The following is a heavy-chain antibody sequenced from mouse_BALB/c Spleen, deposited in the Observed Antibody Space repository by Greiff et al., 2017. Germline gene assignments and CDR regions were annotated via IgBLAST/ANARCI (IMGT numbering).Heavy chain of an antibody. CDR3: AREGLTGGLDY. D-gene: IGHD4-1*01. CDR2: ISDGGSYT. V-gene: IGHV5-4*02. CDR1: GFTFSDYY. J-gene: IGHJ2*01. Sequence: EVMLVESGGGLVKPGGSLKLSCAASGFTFSDYYMYWVRQTPEKRLEWVATISDGGSYTYYPDSVKGRFTISRDNAKNNLYLQMSSLKSEDTAMYYCAREGLTGGLDYWGQGTTLTVSS.